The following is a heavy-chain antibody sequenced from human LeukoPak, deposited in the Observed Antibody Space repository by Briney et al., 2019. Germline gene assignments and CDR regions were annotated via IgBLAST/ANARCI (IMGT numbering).Heavy chain of an antibody. D-gene: IGHD1-26*01. Sequence: SETLSLTCTVSGGSISSNSYYWGWIRQPPGKGLEWIGRIYTSGSTNYNPSLKSRVTMSVDTSKNQFSLKLSSVTAADTAVYYCARGSNSGSYFFDYWGQGTLVTVSS. CDR1: GGSISSNSYY. J-gene: IGHJ4*02. CDR3: ARGSNSGSYFFDY. V-gene: IGHV4-61*05. CDR2: IYTSGST.